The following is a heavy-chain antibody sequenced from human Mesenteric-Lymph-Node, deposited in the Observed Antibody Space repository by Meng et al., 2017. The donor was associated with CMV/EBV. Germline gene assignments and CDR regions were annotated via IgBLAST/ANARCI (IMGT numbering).Heavy chain of an antibody. V-gene: IGHV4-39*01. D-gene: IGHD6-6*01. J-gene: IGHJ6*02. Sequence: GSLRLSCSVSGGTIGRSSYYWGWIRKPPGKGLERIGSIYYTGSTDYSPSLKSRVSMSVDTSKDQFSLKLSSVTAADTAVYYCASLRGIAARQSLSYYYYYGMDVWGQGTTVTVSS. CDR3: ASLRGIAARQSLSYYYYYGMDV. CDR2: IYYTGST. CDR1: GGTIGRSSYY.